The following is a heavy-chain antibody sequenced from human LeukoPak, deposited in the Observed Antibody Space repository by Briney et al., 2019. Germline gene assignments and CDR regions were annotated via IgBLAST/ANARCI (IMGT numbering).Heavy chain of an antibody. Sequence: TSGTLSLTCAVSGGSISSSNWWSWVRQPPGKGLEWIGEIYHSGSANQNPSLKSRVSMSLDKSKNQFSLRLTSVTAADTAVYYCARIPSGSYGIFDYWGQGTLVTVSS. D-gene: IGHD1-26*01. V-gene: IGHV4-4*02. CDR2: IYHSGSA. CDR3: ARIPSGSYGIFDY. CDR1: GGSISSSNW. J-gene: IGHJ4*02.